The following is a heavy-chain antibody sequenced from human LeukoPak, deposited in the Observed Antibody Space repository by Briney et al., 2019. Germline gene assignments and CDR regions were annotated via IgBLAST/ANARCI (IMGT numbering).Heavy chain of an antibody. Sequence: PGGSLRLSCAVSGFTFSNYWMIWVRQAPGKGLEWVANIKQDGSEKYYVDSVKGRFTISRDNAKKSVYLQMNSLRAEDTAVYYCATVRIVVVPAARALDYWGQGTLVTVSS. CDR2: IKQDGSEK. CDR3: ATVRIVVVPAARALDY. J-gene: IGHJ4*02. CDR1: GFTFSNYW. D-gene: IGHD2-2*01. V-gene: IGHV3-7*01.